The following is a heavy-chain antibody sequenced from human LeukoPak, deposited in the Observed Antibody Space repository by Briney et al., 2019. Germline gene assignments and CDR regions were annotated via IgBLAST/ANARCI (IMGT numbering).Heavy chain of an antibody. CDR2: IIPIFGTA. J-gene: IGHJ4*02. D-gene: IGHD1-26*01. CDR1: GGTFSSYA. Sequence: GASVKVSCKASGGTFSSYAIRRVRQAPGQGLEWMGGIIPIFGTANYAQKFQGRVTITADESTSTAYMELSSLRSEDTAVYYCARGRATFVLDYWGQGTLVTVSS. CDR3: ARGRATFVLDY. V-gene: IGHV1-69*13.